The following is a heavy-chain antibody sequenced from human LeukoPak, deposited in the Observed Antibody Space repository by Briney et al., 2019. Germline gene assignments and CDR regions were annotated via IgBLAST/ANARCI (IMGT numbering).Heavy chain of an antibody. V-gene: IGHV1-69*13. CDR1: GGTFSSYA. D-gene: IGHD2-2*02. Sequence: SVKVSCKASGGTFSSYAISWVRQAPGQGLEWMGGIIPIFGTANYAQKFQGRVTITADESTSTAYMVLSSLRSEDTAVYYCARDGSEGCSSTSCYTGNYWGQGTLVTVSS. CDR2: IIPIFGTA. CDR3: ARDGSEGCSSTSCYTGNY. J-gene: IGHJ4*02.